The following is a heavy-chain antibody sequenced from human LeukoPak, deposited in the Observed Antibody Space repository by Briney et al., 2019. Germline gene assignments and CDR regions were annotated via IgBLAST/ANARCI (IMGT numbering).Heavy chain of an antibody. V-gene: IGHV4-34*01. CDR3: AGGLLHPNY. J-gene: IGHJ4*02. CDR2: NNNSAST. D-gene: IGHD2-2*02. Sequence: SETLSLTCAVYGGSFSVYYWRCIRQPTGKGLEWIGENNNSASTNYNPSLKSRVTTSVDTSKNQLSLKLSSVTAADTAVYYCAGGLLHPNYWGQGTLVTVSS. CDR1: GGSFSVYY.